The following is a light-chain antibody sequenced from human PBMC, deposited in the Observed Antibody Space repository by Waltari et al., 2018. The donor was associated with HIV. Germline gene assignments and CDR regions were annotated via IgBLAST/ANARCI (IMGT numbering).Light chain of an antibody. Sequence: SYELTQPPSVSVSPGQTARITCSGDPLAKQYAYWYQQTPGQAPVPVIYKDSERPSRIPERFSGSSSGTTVTLTISGVQAEDEADYYCQSADSSGSNFVFGTGTKVTVL. CDR3: QSADSSGSNFV. J-gene: IGLJ1*01. V-gene: IGLV3-25*03. CDR1: PLAKQY. CDR2: KDS.